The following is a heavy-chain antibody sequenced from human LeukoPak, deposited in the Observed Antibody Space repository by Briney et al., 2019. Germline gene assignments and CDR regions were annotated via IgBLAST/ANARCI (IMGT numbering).Heavy chain of an antibody. V-gene: IGHV4-39*01. D-gene: IGHD1-20*01. CDR3: ARLNWNDLD. CDR2: IYYSGST. CDR1: GGSISSSSYY. Sequence: SENLSLTCTVSGGSISSSSYYWGWIRQPPGKGLEWIGSIYYSGSTYYSPSLKSPVTMSVDTSKNQFSLKLSSVTAADTAVYYCARLNWNDLDWGQGTLVTVSS. J-gene: IGHJ4*02.